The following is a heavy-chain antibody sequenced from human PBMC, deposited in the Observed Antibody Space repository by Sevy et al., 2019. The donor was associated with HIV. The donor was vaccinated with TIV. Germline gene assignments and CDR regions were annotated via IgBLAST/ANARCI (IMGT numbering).Heavy chain of an antibody. Sequence: SVKVSCKASGGTFSSYAISWVRQAPGQGLEWMGGIIPIFGTANYAQKFQGRVTITADESTSTAYMELSSLRSEDTAVYYCARGEGTYSSSSSYYYYYGMDVWGQGTTVTVSS. V-gene: IGHV1-69*13. CDR2: IIPIFGTA. CDR1: GGTFSSYA. CDR3: ARGEGTYSSSSSYYYYYGMDV. D-gene: IGHD6-6*01. J-gene: IGHJ6*02.